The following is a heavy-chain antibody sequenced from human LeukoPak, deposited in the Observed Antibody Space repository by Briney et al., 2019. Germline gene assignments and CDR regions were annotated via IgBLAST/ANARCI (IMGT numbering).Heavy chain of an antibody. CDR2: MYSSGST. CDR1: GGSINIYY. CDR3: ARGGKATVVTM. D-gene: IGHD4-23*01. V-gene: IGHV4-4*07. J-gene: IGHJ4*02. Sequence: PSETLSLTCTVSGGSINIYYWTWIRQSAGKGLEWIGRMYSSGSTNYNTSLKSRVSMSVDTSKNQFSVKLTSVTAADTAVYYCARGGKATVVTMWGQGILVTVSS.